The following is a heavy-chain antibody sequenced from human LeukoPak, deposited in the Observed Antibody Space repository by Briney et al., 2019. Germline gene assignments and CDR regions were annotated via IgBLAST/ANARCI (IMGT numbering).Heavy chain of an antibody. CDR2: ISGSGGST. CDR3: AKGAYDFWSGYYGYYFDY. D-gene: IGHD3-3*01. J-gene: IGHJ4*02. Sequence: GGSLRLSCAASGFTVSSCYMSWVRQAPGKGLEWVSAISGSGGSTYYADSVKGRFTISRDNSKNTLYLQMNSLRAEDTAVYYCAKGAYDFWSGYYGYYFDYWGQGTLVTVSS. V-gene: IGHV3-23*01. CDR1: GFTVSSCY.